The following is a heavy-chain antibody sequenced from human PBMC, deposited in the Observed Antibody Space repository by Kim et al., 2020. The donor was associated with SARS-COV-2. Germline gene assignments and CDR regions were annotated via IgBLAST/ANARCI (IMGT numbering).Heavy chain of an antibody. CDR2: ISGTGLTT. V-gene: IGHV3-23*01. CDR1: GFIFKNFD. J-gene: IGHJ6*02. CDR3: VKYAGLGAANGMVV. D-gene: IGHD3-16*01. Sequence: GGSLRLSCAASGFIFKNFDMAWVRQAPGKGLEWISSISGTGLTTYSIDSVKGRITLSRDNSKNTVSLQINSLRGEDTATYYCVKYAGLGAANGMVVWGRGHTDAVPS.